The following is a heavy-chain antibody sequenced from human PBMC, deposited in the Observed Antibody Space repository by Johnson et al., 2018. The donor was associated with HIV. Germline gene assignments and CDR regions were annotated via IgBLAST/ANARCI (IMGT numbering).Heavy chain of an antibody. CDR2: ISYDGSNK. D-gene: IGHD1-26*01. CDR1: GFTFSSYA. Sequence: VQLVESGGGVVQPGGSLRLSCAASGFTFSSYAMHWVRQAPGKGLEWVAVISYDGSNKYYADSVKGRFTISRDNSKNTLYLQMNSLRVEDTAVYYCAKAVGGYAFDIWGQGTMVTVSS. J-gene: IGHJ3*02. CDR3: AKAVGGYAFDI. V-gene: IGHV3-30-3*01.